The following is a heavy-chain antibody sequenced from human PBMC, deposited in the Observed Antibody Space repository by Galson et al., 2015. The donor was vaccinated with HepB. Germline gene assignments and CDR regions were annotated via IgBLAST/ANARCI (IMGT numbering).Heavy chain of an antibody. CDR2: INSDGSST. Sequence: SLRLSCAASGFISSTYWMHWVRQAPGQGLVWVSRINSDGSSTNYADSVKGRFTISRDNAKNALYLQMNSLRVEDTAVYYCARWGYCTNGVCYGWDYWGQGTLVTVSS. D-gene: IGHD2-8*01. J-gene: IGHJ4*02. CDR1: GFISSTYW. V-gene: IGHV3-74*01. CDR3: ARWGYCTNGVCYGWDY.